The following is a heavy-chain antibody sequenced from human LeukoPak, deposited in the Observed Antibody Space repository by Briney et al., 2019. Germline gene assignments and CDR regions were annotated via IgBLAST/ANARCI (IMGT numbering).Heavy chain of an antibody. J-gene: IGHJ4*02. CDR2: INWNGGSI. Sequence: GGSLRLSCAASGLTFDDYGMTWVRQAPGKGLEWVSDINWNGGSIGYADSVTGRFTVSRDNAKNSLYLQMNSLRAEDTALYYCAREKYDSSGYYTDNYYFDYWGQGTLVTVSS. CDR3: AREKYDSSGYYTDNYYFDY. CDR1: GLTFDDYG. V-gene: IGHV3-20*04. D-gene: IGHD3-22*01.